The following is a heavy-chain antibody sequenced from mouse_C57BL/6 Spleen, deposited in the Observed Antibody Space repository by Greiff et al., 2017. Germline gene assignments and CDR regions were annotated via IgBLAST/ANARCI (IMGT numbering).Heavy chain of an antibody. CDR2: IDPENGDT. J-gene: IGHJ2*01. D-gene: IGHD3-2*02. V-gene: IGHV14-4*01. Sequence: VQLQQSGAELVRPGASVKLSCTASGFNIKDAYMHWVKQRPEQGLEWIGWIDPENGDTEYASKFPGEATITADPSSNPAYLQLSSLTSEDTAVYYCTTRQLRLRGYWGQGTTLTVSS. CDR1: GFNIKDAY. CDR3: TTRQLRLRGY.